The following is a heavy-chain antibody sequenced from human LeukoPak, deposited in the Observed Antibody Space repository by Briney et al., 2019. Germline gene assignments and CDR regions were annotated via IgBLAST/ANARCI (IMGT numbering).Heavy chain of an antibody. Sequence: PGGSLRLSCAASGFIFSDYYMNWIRQAPGKGLEWISYISSSGDTIYYADSVQGRFTISRDNVRNSVYLQLNSLRAEDTAVYYCASDRSSGRYYYDSSGLLYWGQGTLVTVSS. CDR1: GFIFSDYY. J-gene: IGHJ4*02. CDR2: ISSSGDTI. CDR3: ASDRSSGRYYYDSSGLLY. V-gene: IGHV3-11*04. D-gene: IGHD3-22*01.